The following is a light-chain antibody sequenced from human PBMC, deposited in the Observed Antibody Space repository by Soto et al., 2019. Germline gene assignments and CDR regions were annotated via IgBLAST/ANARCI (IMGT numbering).Light chain of an antibody. J-gene: IGKJ1*01. CDR2: GAS. V-gene: IGKV3-20*01. CDR3: QQHGSSPWT. CDR1: QSFSSIY. Sequence: EIVLTQSPGTLSLSPGERATLSCRARQSFSSIYLAWYQQRPGQAPRLLIYGASIRATGIPDRFSGSGSGTDFTLTISRLEPEDFAVYFCQQHGSSPWTFGQGTKVDIK.